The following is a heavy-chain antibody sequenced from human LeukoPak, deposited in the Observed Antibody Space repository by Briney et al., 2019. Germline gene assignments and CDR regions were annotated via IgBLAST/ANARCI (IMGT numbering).Heavy chain of an antibody. J-gene: IGHJ4*02. CDR1: GYSISSGYY. CDR2: IYHSGST. D-gene: IGHD4-17*01. CDR3: ARDFWEDYGDHGGV. Sequence: SETLSLTCTVSGYSISSGYYWGWIRQPPGKGLEWIGSIYHSGSTYYNPSLKSRVTISVDTSKNQFSLKLSSVTAADTAVYYCARDFWEDYGDHGGVWGQGTLVTVSS. V-gene: IGHV4-38-2*02.